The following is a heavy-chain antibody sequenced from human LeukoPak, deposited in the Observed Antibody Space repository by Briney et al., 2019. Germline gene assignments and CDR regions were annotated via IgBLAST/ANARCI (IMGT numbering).Heavy chain of an antibody. V-gene: IGHV3-33*08. D-gene: IGHD6-13*01. Sequence: GGSLRLSCAASGFTFSSYGMHWVRQAPGKGLEWVAVIWYDGSNKYYADSVKGRFTISRDNSKNTLYLQMNSLRAEDTAVYYCARLSMRIAAAGTTPFDYWGQGTLVTVSS. CDR1: GFTFSSYG. CDR2: IWYDGSNK. J-gene: IGHJ4*02. CDR3: ARLSMRIAAAGTTPFDY.